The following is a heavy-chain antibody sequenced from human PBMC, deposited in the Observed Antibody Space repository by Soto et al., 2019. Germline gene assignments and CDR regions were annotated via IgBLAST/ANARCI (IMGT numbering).Heavy chain of an antibody. CDR3: ARISSLGGETRGWYYYYYMDV. Sequence: SRPTLVKTTEALTLSCTVSGFPLINARMGVSWIRQPPGKALEWLAHIFSNDEKSYSTSLKSRLTISKDTSKSQVVLTMTNMDPVDTATYYCARISSLGGETRGWYYYYYMDVWGKGTTVTVS. CDR2: IFSNDEK. V-gene: IGHV2-26*01. CDR1: GFPLINARMG. D-gene: IGHD1-26*01. J-gene: IGHJ6*03.